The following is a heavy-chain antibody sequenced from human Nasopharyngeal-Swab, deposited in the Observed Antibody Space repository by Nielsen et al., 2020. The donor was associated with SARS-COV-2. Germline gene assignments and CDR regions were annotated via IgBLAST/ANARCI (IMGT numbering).Heavy chain of an antibody. D-gene: IGHD6-13*01. CDR1: GFTFSSYS. CDR2: ITGNGDTT. CDR3: ARPLSRDSTWPTEANWFDP. V-gene: IGHV3-23*01. Sequence: GGSLRLSCAASGFTFSSYSMSWLRQAPGKGLEWVSTITGNGDTTYYADSVKGRFTISRDNSENTVYLQMNSLRAEDTALYHCARPLSRDSTWPTEANWFDPWGQGTLVTVSS. J-gene: IGHJ5*02.